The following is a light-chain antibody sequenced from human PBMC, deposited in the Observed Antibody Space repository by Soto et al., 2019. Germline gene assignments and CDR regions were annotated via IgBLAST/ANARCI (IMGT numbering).Light chain of an antibody. J-gene: IGLJ3*02. V-gene: IGLV2-11*01. CDR3: CSSAGTYTSV. CDR1: SSDVGGYNY. CDR2: DVS. Sequence: QSALTQPRSVSGSPGQSVTISCTGTSSDVGGYNYVSWYQQHPGKAPKLIIYDVSKRPSGVPDRFSGSKSGNTASLTISGLQAEDEADYYCCSSAGTYTSVFGGRTKVTVL.